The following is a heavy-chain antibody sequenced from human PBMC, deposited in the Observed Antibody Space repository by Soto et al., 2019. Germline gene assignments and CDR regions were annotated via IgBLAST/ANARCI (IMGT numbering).Heavy chain of an antibody. V-gene: IGHV4-39*01. CDR2: IYYSGST. Sequence: SETLSLTCTVSGGSISSSSYYWGWIRQPPGKGLEWIGSIYYSGSTYYNPSLKSRVTISVDTSKNQFSLKLSSVTAADTAVYYCATNLYDFWSGSVSDKEDYWGQGTLVTVSS. CDR3: ATNLYDFWSGSVSDKEDY. J-gene: IGHJ4*02. D-gene: IGHD3-3*01. CDR1: GGSISSSSYY.